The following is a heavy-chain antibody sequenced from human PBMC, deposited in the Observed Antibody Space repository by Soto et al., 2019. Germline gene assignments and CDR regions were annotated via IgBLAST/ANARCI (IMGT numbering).Heavy chain of an antibody. CDR2: ITSTGSST. CDR1: GFIFSNYA. V-gene: IGHV3-23*01. J-gene: IGHJ4*02. D-gene: IGHD5-12*01. Sequence: EVQLLESGGGFVQPGGSLRLSCAASGFIFSNYAMTWVRQAPGEGLEWVSGITSTGSSTYYADSVKGRFTISRDNSKNTLSLQINSLRAVDTAVYYCAKGAEGYVVSSLDFWGQGTLVSVSS. CDR3: AKGAEGYVVSSLDF.